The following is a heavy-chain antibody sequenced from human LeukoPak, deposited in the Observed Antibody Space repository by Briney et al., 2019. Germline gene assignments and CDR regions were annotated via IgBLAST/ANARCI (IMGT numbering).Heavy chain of an antibody. CDR2: IYATDLT. D-gene: IGHD3-10*01. V-gene: IGHV4-4*07. J-gene: IGHJ5*02. CDR1: GRSIRSVY. Sequence: SETLSLTCTVSGRSIRSVYWNWIRQSAGKGLEWIGRIYATDLTNYNPSLKTRVTLSVDMSKNELSLTLKSVTAADTAVYYCARGFGSGTSPIDLWGQGALVTVSS. CDR3: ARGFGSGTSPIDL.